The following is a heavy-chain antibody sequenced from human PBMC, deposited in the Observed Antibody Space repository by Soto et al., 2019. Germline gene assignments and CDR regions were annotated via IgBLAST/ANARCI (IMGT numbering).Heavy chain of an antibody. J-gene: IGHJ6*03. Sequence: SETLSLTCTVSSGSISSYFWTWIRQPPGRGLEWIGYVYYTGSTSYNPSLKRRVTFSADSSRGQFSLRLNSVTAADTAVYYCARTVLGPDLLADSFVDYYYYMDVWGQGTTVTVSS. CDR1: SGSISSYF. CDR3: ARTVLGPDLLADSFVDYYYYMDV. CDR2: VYYTGST. V-gene: IGHV4-59*08. D-gene: IGHD3-9*01.